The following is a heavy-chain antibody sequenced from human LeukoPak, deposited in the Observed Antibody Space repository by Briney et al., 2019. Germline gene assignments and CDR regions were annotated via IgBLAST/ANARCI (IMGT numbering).Heavy chain of an antibody. CDR2: IIPIFGTA. CDR3: ARAVPPTHYYDSSGFLDY. CDR1: GGTFSSYA. Sequence: VKVSCKASGGTFSSYAISWVRQAPGQGLEWMGGIIPIFGTANYAQKFQGRVTITTDESTSTAYMELSSLRSEDTAVYYCARAVPPTHYYDSSGFLDYWGQGTLVTVSS. V-gene: IGHV1-69*13. J-gene: IGHJ4*02. D-gene: IGHD3-22*01.